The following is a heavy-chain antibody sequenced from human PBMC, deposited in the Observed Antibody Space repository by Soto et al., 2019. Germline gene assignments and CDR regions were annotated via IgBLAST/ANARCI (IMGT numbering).Heavy chain of an antibody. V-gene: IGHV1-58*01. Sequence: SVKVSCKASGFTFTSSSVQWVRQARGQRLEWIGWIVVGSGNTNYAQKFQERVTITRDMSTSTAYMELSSLRSEDTAVYYCAARGTNYDSSGYYFHDAFDIWGQGTMITVSS. CDR1: GFTFTSSS. CDR3: AARGTNYDSSGYYFHDAFDI. D-gene: IGHD3-22*01. J-gene: IGHJ3*02. CDR2: IVVGSGNT.